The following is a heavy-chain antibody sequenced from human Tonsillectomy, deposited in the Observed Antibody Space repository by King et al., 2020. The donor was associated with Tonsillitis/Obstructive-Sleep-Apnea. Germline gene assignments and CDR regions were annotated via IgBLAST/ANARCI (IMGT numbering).Heavy chain of an antibody. CDR3: AKDLEILVVNDAFDI. CDR1: GFTFSSYG. Sequence: QVQLVESGGGVVQPGRSLRLSCAASGFTFSSYGMHWVRQAPGKGLEWVALISYDGNNKYYADSVKGRFTISRDNSKKTLYLQLNSLIAEDTAVYYCAKDLEILVVNDAFDIGGQGTMVTVSS. D-gene: IGHD1-26*01. CDR2: ISYDGNNK. J-gene: IGHJ3*02. V-gene: IGHV3-30*18.